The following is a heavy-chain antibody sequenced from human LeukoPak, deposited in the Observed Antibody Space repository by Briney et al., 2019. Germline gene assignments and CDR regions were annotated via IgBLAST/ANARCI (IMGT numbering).Heavy chain of an antibody. CDR1: GFSFSSYW. CDR2: ISRSGCCI. J-gene: IGHJ4*02. Sequence: GGSLRLSCAASGFSFSSYWMSWVRQAPGKGLEWVSYISRSGCCIYYADSVKGRFTPPRDNARHSLYLQINSLTAEDTAVYYCARSLSSRFSGPRRPYYFDSWGQGTLVTVSS. V-gene: IGHV3-21*05. D-gene: IGHD3-16*02. CDR3: ARSLSSRFSGPRRPYYFDS.